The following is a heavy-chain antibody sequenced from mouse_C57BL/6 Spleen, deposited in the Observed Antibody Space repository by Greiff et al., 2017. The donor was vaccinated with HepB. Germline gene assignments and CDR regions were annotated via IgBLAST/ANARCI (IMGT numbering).Heavy chain of an antibody. CDR1: GYTFTDYY. J-gene: IGHJ2*01. CDR3: ARSRDYFDY. CDR2: INPNNGGT. Sequence: EVQLQQSGPELVKPGASVKISCKASGYTFTDYYMNWVKQSHGKSLEWIGDINPNNGGTSYNQKFKGKATLTVYKSSSTAYMELRSLTSEDSAVYYCARSRDYFDYWGQGTTLTVSS. V-gene: IGHV1-26*01.